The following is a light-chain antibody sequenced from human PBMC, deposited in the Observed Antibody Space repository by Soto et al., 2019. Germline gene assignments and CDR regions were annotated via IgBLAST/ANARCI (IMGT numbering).Light chain of an antibody. J-gene: IGKJ5*01. CDR2: AAS. Sequence: IRLTQAPAFLSASAGDRVSITCRASQAISSYLAWYQQKPGRAPKLLIYAASTLQSGVPSRFSGSGSGTEFTLTITSLQPEDFATYYCQQVNSFPITFGQGTRLEIK. V-gene: IGKV1-9*01. CDR1: QAISSY. CDR3: QQVNSFPIT.